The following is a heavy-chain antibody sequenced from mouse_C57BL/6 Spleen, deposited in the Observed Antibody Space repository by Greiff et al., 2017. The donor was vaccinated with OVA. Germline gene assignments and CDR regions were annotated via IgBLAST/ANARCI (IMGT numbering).Heavy chain of an antibody. V-gene: IGHV1-50*01. CDR1: GYTFTSYW. J-gene: IGHJ4*01. D-gene: IGHD2-4*01. Sequence: VQLQQPGAELVKPGASVKLSCKASGYTFTSYWMQWVKQRPGQGLEWIGEIDPSDSYTNYNQKFKGKATLTVDTSSSTAYMQLSSLTSEDSAVYYCASRGDYRTMDYWGQGTSVTVSS. CDR2: IDPSDSYT. CDR3: ASRGDYRTMDY.